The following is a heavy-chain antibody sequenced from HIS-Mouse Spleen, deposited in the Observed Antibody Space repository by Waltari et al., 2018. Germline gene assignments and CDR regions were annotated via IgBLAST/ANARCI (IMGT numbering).Heavy chain of an antibody. CDR1: GGSISSGGYS. CDR2: IDYSGSP. V-gene: IGHV4-31*03. J-gene: IGHJ5*02. D-gene: IGHD3-3*01. Sequence: QVQLQESGPGLVKPSQTLSLTFTVSGGSISSGGYSRSWIRQNPRQGLGWIGYIDYSGSPSSNPSLKRRVTISVDTSKNQFSLKLSSVTAADTAVYYCARSPYYDFWSGYSDNWFDPWGQGTLVTVSS. CDR3: ARSPYYDFWSGYSDNWFDP.